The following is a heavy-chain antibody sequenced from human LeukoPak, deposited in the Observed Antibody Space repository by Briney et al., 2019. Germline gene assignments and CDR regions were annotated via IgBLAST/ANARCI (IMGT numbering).Heavy chain of an antibody. Sequence: PSETLSLTCTVSGGSISSYYWSWIRQPAGKGLEWIGRIHASGSTSYNPSLKSRVAISLDTSKNQFSLRVSSVTAADTALYYCARDSPEYLGGYWGQGTLVTVSS. CDR3: ARDSPEYLGGY. D-gene: IGHD2-2*01. CDR2: IHASGST. V-gene: IGHV4-4*07. J-gene: IGHJ4*02. CDR1: GGSISSYY.